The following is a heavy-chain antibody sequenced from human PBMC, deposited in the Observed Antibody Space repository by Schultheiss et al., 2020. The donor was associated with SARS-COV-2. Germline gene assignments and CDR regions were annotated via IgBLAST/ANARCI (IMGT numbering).Heavy chain of an antibody. J-gene: IGHJ4*02. Sequence: SETLSLTCTVSGGSIISGGYYWSWIRQHPGKGLEWIGYIYYSGSTNYNPSLKSRVTISVDTSKNQFSLKLSSVTAADTAVYYCARDVAGREYFDYWGQGTLVTVSS. CDR3: ARDVAGREYFDY. V-gene: IGHV4-61*08. CDR1: GGSIISGGYY. D-gene: IGHD6-19*01. CDR2: IYYSGST.